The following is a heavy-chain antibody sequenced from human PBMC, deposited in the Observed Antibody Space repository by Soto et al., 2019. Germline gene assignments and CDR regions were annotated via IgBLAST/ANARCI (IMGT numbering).Heavy chain of an antibody. CDR2: ISWDGGST. CDR3: ARVVVAGYYYYYGMDV. V-gene: IGHV3-43*01. Sequence: GGSLRLSCAASGFTFDDYTMHWVRQAPGKGLEWVSLISWDGGSTYYADSVKGRFTISRDNSKNSLYLQMNSLRTEDTALYYCARVVVAGYYYYYGMDVWGQGTTVTVSS. J-gene: IGHJ6*02. CDR1: GFTFDDYT. D-gene: IGHD2-15*01.